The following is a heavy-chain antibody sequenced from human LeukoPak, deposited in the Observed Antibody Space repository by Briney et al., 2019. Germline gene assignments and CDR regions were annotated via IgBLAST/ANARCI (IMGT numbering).Heavy chain of an antibody. D-gene: IGHD2-15*01. V-gene: IGHV4-59*01. J-gene: IGHJ6*03. Sequence: SETLSLTCTVSGGSISSYYWSWIRQPPGRGLEWIGYIYYSGSTNYNPSLKSRVTISVDTAKNQFSLKLSSVTAADAAVYYCARRKVVAARRGYYYYMDVWGKGTTVTISS. CDR1: GGSISSYY. CDR2: IYYSGST. CDR3: ARRKVVAARRGYYYYMDV.